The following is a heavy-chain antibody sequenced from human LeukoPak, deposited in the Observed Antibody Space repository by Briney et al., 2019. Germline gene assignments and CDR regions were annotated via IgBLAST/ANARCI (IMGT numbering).Heavy chain of an antibody. J-gene: IGHJ6*03. Sequence: PSETLSLTCTVSGGSISSYYWSWIRQPPGKGLEWIGYIYYSGSTNYNPSLKSRVTISVDTSKNQFSLKLSSVTAADTAAYYCAGGGSDGYSYGSFYYMDVWGKGTTVTVSS. CDR1: GGSISSYY. V-gene: IGHV4-59*01. D-gene: IGHD5-18*01. CDR2: IYYSGST. CDR3: AGGGSDGYSYGSFYYMDV.